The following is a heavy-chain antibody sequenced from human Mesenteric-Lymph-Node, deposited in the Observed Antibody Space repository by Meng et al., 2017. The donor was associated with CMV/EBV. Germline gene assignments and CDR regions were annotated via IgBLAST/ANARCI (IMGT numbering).Heavy chain of an antibody. V-gene: IGHV4-61*08. D-gene: IGHD2/OR15-2a*01. CDR2: IYGTGIT. J-gene: IGHJ4*02. CDR3: AKSRSSTPGIVDD. CDR1: GVSVTSGAYH. Sequence: ERLQASGPGLVKPSEPLSLPCIGSGVSVTSGAYHWSWIRQSPGKGLEWIGYIYGTGITIYNPSLKSRVTILLETSKNQFSLKLNSVTTADTAVYYCAKSRSSTPGIVDDWGQGTLVTVSS.